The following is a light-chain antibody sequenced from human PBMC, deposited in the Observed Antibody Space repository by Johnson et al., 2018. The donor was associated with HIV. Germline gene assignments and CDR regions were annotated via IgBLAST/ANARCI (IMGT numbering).Light chain of an antibody. V-gene: IGLV1-51*02. CDR3: GTWDSSLSTGV. CDR1: SSNIGNNY. Sequence: QSVLTQPPSVSAAPGQRVTISCSGSSSNIGNNYVSWYQQLPGTAPKLLIYEINKRPSGIPDRFSASKSGTSATLGITGLQTGDEADYFCGTWDSSLSTGVFGTGTEVTVL. CDR2: EIN. J-gene: IGLJ1*01.